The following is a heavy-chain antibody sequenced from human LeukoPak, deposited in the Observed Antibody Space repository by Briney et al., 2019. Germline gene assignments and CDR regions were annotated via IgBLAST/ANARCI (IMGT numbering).Heavy chain of an antibody. CDR3: ARREYCGGDCYALDY. CDR1: GYSFTNHW. CDR2: IYPGDSDT. Sequence: GESLKISCKGSGYSFTNHWIGWVRQMPGKGLEWMGIIYPGDSDTRYTPSFQGQVTISADKSISTAYLQWSSLRASDTAMYYCARREYCGGDCYALDYWGQGTLVTVSS. V-gene: IGHV5-51*01. J-gene: IGHJ4*02. D-gene: IGHD2-21*01.